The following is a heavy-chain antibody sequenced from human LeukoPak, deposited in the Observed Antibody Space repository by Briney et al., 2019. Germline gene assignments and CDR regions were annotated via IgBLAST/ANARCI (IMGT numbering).Heavy chain of an antibody. V-gene: IGHV1-18*01. CDR3: ARALDIVVVPADNWFDP. CDR2: ISAYNGNT. Sequence: ASVKVSCKASGYTFTSYGISWVRQAPGQGLEWMGWISAYNGNTNYAQKLQGSVTMTTDTSTSTAYMELRSLRSDDTAVYYCARALDIVVVPADNWFDPWGQGTLVTVSS. CDR1: GYTFTSYG. D-gene: IGHD2-2*03. J-gene: IGHJ5*02.